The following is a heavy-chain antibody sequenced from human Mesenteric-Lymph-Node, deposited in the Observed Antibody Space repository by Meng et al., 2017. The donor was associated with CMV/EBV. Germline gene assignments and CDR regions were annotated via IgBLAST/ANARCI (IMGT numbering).Heavy chain of an antibody. D-gene: IGHD3-10*01. Sequence: SSAMNWVRPAPGQWLEWMGLINTHTGNPTSAQGFTGRFVFSLDTSVSTAYLQISSLKAEDTAVYYCARMGTSVLLWFGENNDWFDPWGQGTLVTVSS. CDR3: ARMGTSVLLWFGENNDWFDP. CDR1: SSA. CDR2: INTHTGNP. V-gene: IGHV7-4-1*02. J-gene: IGHJ5*02.